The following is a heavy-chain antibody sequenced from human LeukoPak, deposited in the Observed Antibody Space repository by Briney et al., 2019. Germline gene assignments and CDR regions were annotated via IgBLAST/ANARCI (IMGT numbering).Heavy chain of an antibody. CDR1: GFTVSNAW. J-gene: IGHJ4*02. CDR2: ISGSGGST. Sequence: GGSLRLSCTASGFTVSNAWMSWVRQAPGKGLEWVSAISGSGGSTYYADSVKGRFTISRDNSKNTLYLQMNSLRAEDTAVYYCAKDSKDSSRDYWGQGTLVTVSS. D-gene: IGHD6-19*01. V-gene: IGHV3-23*01. CDR3: AKDSKDSSRDY.